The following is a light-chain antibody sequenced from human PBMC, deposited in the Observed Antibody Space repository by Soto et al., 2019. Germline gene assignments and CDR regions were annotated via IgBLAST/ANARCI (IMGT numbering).Light chain of an antibody. V-gene: IGKV1-5*01. J-gene: IGKJ1*01. Sequence: DIRMTQSPSTLSSSVGDRVTITCRASQRIATWLAWYQQKPGRAPKLLIYDASSLESGVPLRFSGSGSGTDFTLTIGSLQPDDFATYCCQQYNSYPWTFGQGTKV. CDR2: DAS. CDR3: QQYNSYPWT. CDR1: QRIATW.